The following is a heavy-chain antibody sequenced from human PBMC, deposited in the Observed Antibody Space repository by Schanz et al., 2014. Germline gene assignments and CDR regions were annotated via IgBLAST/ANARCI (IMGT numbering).Heavy chain of an antibody. CDR1: GYTFSSYG. Sequence: QVQLVQSGAEVKKPGASVKVSCKTSGYTFSSYGITWVRQAPGQGLEWMGRIIPILGIANYAQKFQGRVTNTADKSTSTAYMDLSSLRSEDTAVYYCASSGAGYSSSWDFDYWGQGTLVTVSS. V-gene: IGHV1-69*04. CDR3: ASSGAGYSSSWDFDY. D-gene: IGHD6-13*01. CDR2: IIPILGIA. J-gene: IGHJ4*02.